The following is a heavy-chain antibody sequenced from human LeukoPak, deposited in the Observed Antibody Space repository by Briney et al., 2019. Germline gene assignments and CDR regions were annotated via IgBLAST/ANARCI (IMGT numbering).Heavy chain of an antibody. Sequence: ASETLSLTCAVYGGSFSGYYWSWVRQPPGKGLEWIGEINHSGSTNYNPSLKSRVTISVDTSKNQFSLKLSSVTAADTAVYYCARYYGGNFYYYYGMDVWGQGTTVTVSS. CDR2: INHSGST. J-gene: IGHJ6*02. CDR1: GGSFSGYY. V-gene: IGHV4-34*01. D-gene: IGHD4-23*01. CDR3: ARYYGGNFYYYYGMDV.